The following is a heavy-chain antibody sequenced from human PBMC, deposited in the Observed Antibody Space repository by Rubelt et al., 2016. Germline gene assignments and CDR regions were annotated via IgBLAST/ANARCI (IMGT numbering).Heavy chain of an antibody. Sequence: QVQLQQWGTGLLKPSETLSRTCAVYGGSFSGFYWSWIRQPPGKGLEWIGEINHSGGTNYNPSLKSRVTISVDTSKNQFSLKLSAGTAAGTAVDYCARVWARAAARPYWYFDLWGRGTLVTVSS. CDR3: ARVWARAAARPYWYFDL. CDR2: INHSGGT. D-gene: IGHD6-13*01. V-gene: IGHV4-34*01. CDR1: GGSFSGFY. J-gene: IGHJ2*01.